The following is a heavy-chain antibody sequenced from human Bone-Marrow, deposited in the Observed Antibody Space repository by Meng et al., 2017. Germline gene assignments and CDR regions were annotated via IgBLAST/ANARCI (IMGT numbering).Heavy chain of an antibody. D-gene: IGHD3-10*01. Sequence: GESLKISCAASGFTFSSHGMHWARQAPGKGLEWVAFISTDGSNQYYAHSVKGRFTISRDNSKNTLYLQMNSLRAEDTAVYYCARGLWFGELRQSQDRIDYWGQGTLVTVSS. CDR1: GFTFSSHG. J-gene: IGHJ4*02. CDR2: ISTDGSNQ. CDR3: ARGLWFGELRQSQDRIDY. V-gene: IGHV3-30*03.